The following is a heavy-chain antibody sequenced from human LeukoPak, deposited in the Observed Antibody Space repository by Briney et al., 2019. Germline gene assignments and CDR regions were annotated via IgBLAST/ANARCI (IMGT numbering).Heavy chain of an antibody. CDR3: ARGAPYDSSGYYYLYYYYYGMDV. CDR2: ISAYNGNT. Sequence: ASVKVSCKASGYTFTSYGISWVRQAPGPGLEWMGWISAYNGNTNYAQKLQGRVTMTTDTSTSTAYMELRSLRSDDTAVYYRARGAPYDSSGYYYLYYYYYGMDVWGQGTTVTVSS. CDR1: GYTFTSYG. J-gene: IGHJ6*02. V-gene: IGHV1-18*01. D-gene: IGHD3-22*01.